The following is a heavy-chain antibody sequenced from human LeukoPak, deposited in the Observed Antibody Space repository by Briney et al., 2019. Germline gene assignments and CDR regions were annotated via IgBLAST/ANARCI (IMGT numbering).Heavy chain of an antibody. V-gene: IGHV3-23*01. D-gene: IGHD3-10*02. CDR1: GFTFSSYA. Sequence: GGSLRLSCAASGFTFSSYAMNWVRQAPGKGLEWVSTISGSGGDTYYADSVKGRFTISRDNSKNTLYLQMNSLRAEDTAVYHCAYVSSRGYYYYMDVWGKGTTVTISS. CDR3: AYVSSRGYYYYMDV. CDR2: ISGSGGDT. J-gene: IGHJ6*03.